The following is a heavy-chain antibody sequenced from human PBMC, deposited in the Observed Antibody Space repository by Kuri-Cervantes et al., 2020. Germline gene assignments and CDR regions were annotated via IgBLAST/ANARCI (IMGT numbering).Heavy chain of an antibody. D-gene: IGHD3-10*01. Sequence: SETLSLTCAVYGGSFSGYYWSWIRQPPGKGLEWIGEINHSGSTNYNPSLKSRVSISLDTSKKQFFLNLSSVTAADMAVYYCARGPHYYGSGNFYYYYYMDVWGKGTTVTVS. CDR1: GGSFSGYY. V-gene: IGHV4-34*01. CDR2: INHSGST. J-gene: IGHJ6*03. CDR3: ARGPHYYGSGNFYYYYYMDV.